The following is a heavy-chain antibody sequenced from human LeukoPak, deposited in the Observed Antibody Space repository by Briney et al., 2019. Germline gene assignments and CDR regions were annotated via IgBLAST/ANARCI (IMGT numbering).Heavy chain of an antibody. CDR2: INPSGGST. Sequence: GASVKVSCKASGYTFTSYYMHWVRQAPGQGLEWMGIINPSGGSTSYAQKFQGRVIMTRDTSTSTVYMELSSLRSEDTAVYYCARRIVGATGLEGSFDYWGQGTLVTVSS. CDR3: ARRIVGATGLEGSFDY. D-gene: IGHD1-26*01. CDR1: GYTFTSYY. J-gene: IGHJ4*02. V-gene: IGHV1-46*01.